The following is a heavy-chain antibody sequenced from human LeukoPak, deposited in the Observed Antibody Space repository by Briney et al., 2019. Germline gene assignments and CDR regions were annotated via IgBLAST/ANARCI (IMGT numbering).Heavy chain of an antibody. CDR3: ARTARLPDS. Sequence: SETLSLTCTVSGGSISSYYWSWIRQPPGKGLECIGYVYFSGITNYNPSLKSRVTMSVDTSKNQLSLKLSSVTAADTAVYYCARTARLPDSWGQGTLVTVSS. V-gene: IGHV4-4*09. CDR2: VYFSGIT. J-gene: IGHJ4*02. D-gene: IGHD2-21*01. CDR1: GGSISSYY.